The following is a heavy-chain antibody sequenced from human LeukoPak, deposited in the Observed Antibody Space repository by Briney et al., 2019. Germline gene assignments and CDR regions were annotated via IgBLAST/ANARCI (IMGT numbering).Heavy chain of an antibody. J-gene: IGHJ6*03. CDR2: IKQDGSEK. CDR3: ARAVFSNYGSLNYYMDV. CDR1: GFTFSSYW. Sequence: GSLRLFCAASGFTFSSYWMSWVRQAPGKGLEWVANIKQDGSEKYYVDSVKGRFTISRDNAKNSLYLQMNSLRAEDTAVYYCARAVFSNYGSLNYYMDVWGKGTTVTISS. V-gene: IGHV3-7*01. D-gene: IGHD3-10*01.